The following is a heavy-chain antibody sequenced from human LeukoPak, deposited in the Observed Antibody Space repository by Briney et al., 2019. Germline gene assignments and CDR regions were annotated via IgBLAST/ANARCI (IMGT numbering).Heavy chain of an antibody. CDR1: GGSISSGSYY. CDR3: ARIMTKVAFLFDY. J-gene: IGHJ4*02. CDR2: IFYNGSP. D-gene: IGHD4-23*01. Sequence: PSETLSLTCTVSGGSISSGSYYWGWLRQPPGKGLEWIASIFYNGSPYYNPSLQSRVTISLDTSKNQFSLKLKSVTAADTAVYYCARIMTKVAFLFDYWGQGTLVTVSS. V-gene: IGHV4-39*07.